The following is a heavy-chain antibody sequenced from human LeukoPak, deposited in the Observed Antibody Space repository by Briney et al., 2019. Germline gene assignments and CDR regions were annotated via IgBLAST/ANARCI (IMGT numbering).Heavy chain of an antibody. CDR3: ARDRLAPYYYDSSGAFDI. CDR1: GGSINSSSYY. Sequence: PSETLSLTYTVSGGSINSSSYYWGWVRQPPGKGLEWIGSMYYRGSTYYNPSLKSRVTISVDTSKNQFSLKLSSVTAADTAVYYCARDRLAPYYYDSSGAFDIWGQGTMVTVSS. CDR2: MYYRGST. V-gene: IGHV4-39*07. D-gene: IGHD3-22*01. J-gene: IGHJ3*02.